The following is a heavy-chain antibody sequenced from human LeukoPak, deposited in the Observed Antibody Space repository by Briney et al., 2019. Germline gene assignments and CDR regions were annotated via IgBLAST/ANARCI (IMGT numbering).Heavy chain of an antibody. J-gene: IGHJ6*02. CDR2: IIPIFGTA. CDR1: GGTFSSYA. D-gene: IGHD6-13*01. V-gene: IGHV1-69*13. Sequence: SVKVSCKASGGTFSSYAISWVRQAPGQGLEWMGGIIPIFGTANYAQKFQGRVTITADESTSTAYMELSSLRSEDTAVYYCARDRSLGSSWYWDYYYGMDVWGQGTTVTVSS. CDR3: ARDRSLGSSWYWDYYYGMDV.